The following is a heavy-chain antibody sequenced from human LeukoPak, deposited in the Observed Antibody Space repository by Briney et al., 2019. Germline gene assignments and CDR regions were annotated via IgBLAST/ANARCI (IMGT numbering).Heavy chain of an antibody. CDR1: RGSMTTHH. D-gene: IGHD5-18*01. V-gene: IGHV4-59*11. CDR3: TTIKRGNIFGYFDF. J-gene: IGHJ4*02. CDR2: VFDSWRT. Sequence: SETLSLTCTVSRGSMTTHHWNWIRQTPGPGLEWIGYVFDSWRTKENPSLKSRVTLSADTSKNQLSLRLSSVTAADTAVYYCTTIKRGNIFGYFDFWGQGILVTVSS.